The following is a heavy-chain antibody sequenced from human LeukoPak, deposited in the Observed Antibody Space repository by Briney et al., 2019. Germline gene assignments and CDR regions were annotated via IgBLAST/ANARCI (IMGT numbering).Heavy chain of an antibody. CDR1: GFTFSSYS. D-gene: IGHD3-10*01. Sequence: KPGGSLRLSCAASGFTFSSYSMNWVRQAPGKGLEWVSSISSSSSYIYYADSVKGRFTISRDNAKNSLYLQMNSLRAEDTAVYYCARKPVGYGSGSFYIDYWGQGTLVTVSS. J-gene: IGHJ4*02. CDR2: ISSSSSYI. CDR3: ARKPVGYGSGSFYIDY. V-gene: IGHV3-21*01.